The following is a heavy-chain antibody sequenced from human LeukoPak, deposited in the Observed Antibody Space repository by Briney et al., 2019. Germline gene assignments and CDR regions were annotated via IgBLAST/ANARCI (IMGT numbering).Heavy chain of an antibody. D-gene: IGHD3-22*01. Sequence: AASVKVSCKASGYTFTNYYMHWVRQAPGQGLEWMGIINPSGGSTSYAQKFQGRVTMTRNTSISTAYMELSSLRSEDTAVYYCARLYYYDSSGYSGGYYYYGMDVWGQGTTVTVSS. CDR3: ARLYYYDSSGYSGGYYYYGMDV. CDR1: GYTFTNYY. CDR2: INPSGGST. V-gene: IGHV1-46*01. J-gene: IGHJ6*02.